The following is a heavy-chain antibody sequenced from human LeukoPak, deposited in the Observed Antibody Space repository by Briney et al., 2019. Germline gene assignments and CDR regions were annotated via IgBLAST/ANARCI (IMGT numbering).Heavy chain of an antibody. Sequence: SETLSLTCTVSGGSISSYYWSWIRQPPGKGLEWIGYIYYSGSTNYNPSLKSRVTISVDTSKNQFSLKLSSVTAADTAVYYCARRVWSGYSPIDYWGQGTLVTVSS. J-gene: IGHJ4*02. CDR1: GGSISSYY. D-gene: IGHD3-3*01. CDR2: IYYSGST. CDR3: ARRVWSGYSPIDY. V-gene: IGHV4-59*01.